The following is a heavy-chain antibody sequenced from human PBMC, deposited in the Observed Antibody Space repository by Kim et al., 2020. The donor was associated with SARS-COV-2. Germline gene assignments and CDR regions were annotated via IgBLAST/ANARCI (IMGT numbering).Heavy chain of an antibody. CDR3: ARTIAGRPEAFDI. CDR2: IYYSGNT. J-gene: IGHJ3*02. CDR1: GGSISSSNYY. D-gene: IGHD6-6*01. Sequence: SETLSLTCTVSGGSISSSNYYWGWICQPPGKGLEWIGYIYYSGNTYYNPSLKSRVTVSVDTSKNQFSLKLSSVTAADTAVYYCARTIAGRPEAFDIWGQG. V-gene: IGHV4-39*01.